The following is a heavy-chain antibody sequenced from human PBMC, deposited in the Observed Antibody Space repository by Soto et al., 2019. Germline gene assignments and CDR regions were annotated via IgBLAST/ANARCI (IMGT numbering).Heavy chain of an antibody. J-gene: IGHJ3*02. CDR1: GFTFDDYA. V-gene: IGHV3-9*01. CDR3: AKDMGGQQLAYGDVFDI. Sequence: GGSLRLSCAASGFTFDDYAMHWVRQAPGKGLEWVSGISWNSGSIGYADSVKGRFTISRDNAKNSLYLQMNSLRAEDTALYYCAKDMGGQQLAYGDVFDIWGQGTMVTVS. CDR2: ISWNSGSI. D-gene: IGHD6-13*01.